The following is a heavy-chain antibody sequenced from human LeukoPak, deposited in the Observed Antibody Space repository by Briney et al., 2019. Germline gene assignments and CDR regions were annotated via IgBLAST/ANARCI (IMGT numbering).Heavy chain of an antibody. D-gene: IGHD6-19*01. J-gene: IGHJ4*02. CDR2: MNPNSGNT. Sequence: ASVKVSCKASGGTLHGISWVRQAPGQGLEWMGWMNPNSGNTGYAQKFQGRVTMTRNTSISTAYMELSSLRSEDTAVYYCARWQWLVPLDYWGQGTLVTVSS. CDR1: GGTLHG. CDR3: ARWQWLVPLDY. V-gene: IGHV1-8*01.